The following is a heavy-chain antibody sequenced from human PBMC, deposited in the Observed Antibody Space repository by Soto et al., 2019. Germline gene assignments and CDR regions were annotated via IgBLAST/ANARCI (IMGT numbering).Heavy chain of an antibody. J-gene: IGHJ4*02. CDR2: IYYSGST. CDR3: ARKAGETSRVYGGGDGFDY. Sequence: SETLSLTCTVSGGSISSYYWSWIRQPPGQGLEWIGYIYYSGSTNYNPSLKSRVTISVDTSKNQFSLKLSSVTAADTAVYYCARKAGETSRVYGGGDGFDYWGQGTLVTVSS. D-gene: IGHD3-16*01. V-gene: IGHV4-59*01. CDR1: GGSISSYY.